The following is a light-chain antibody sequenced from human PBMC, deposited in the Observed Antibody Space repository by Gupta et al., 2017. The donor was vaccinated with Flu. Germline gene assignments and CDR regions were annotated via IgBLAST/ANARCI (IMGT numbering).Light chain of an antibody. CDR2: QDS. V-gene: IGLV3-1*01. CDR1: KLGDKY. CDR3: QAWDSSSYV. J-gene: IGLJ1*01. Sequence: TCTGDKLGDKYACWYQPKPGQSPVLVIYQDSKRPSGIPERFSGSNSGNTATLTISGTQAMDEADYYCQAWDSSSYVFGTGTKVTVL.